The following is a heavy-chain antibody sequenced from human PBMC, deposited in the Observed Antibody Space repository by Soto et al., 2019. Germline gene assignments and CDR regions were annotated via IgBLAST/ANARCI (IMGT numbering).Heavy chain of an antibody. CDR3: AKGAQVPDVFPPAMDV. V-gene: IGHV3-30*18. J-gene: IGHJ6*02. D-gene: IGHD2-2*01. CDR2: ISYDGSNK. Sequence: GGSLRLSCAASGFTFSSYGMHWVRQAPGKGLEWVAVISYDGSNKYYADYVKGRFTISRDNSKNTLYLQMNSLRAEDTAMYYCAKGAQVPDVFPPAMDVWGQGTTVTVSS. CDR1: GFTFSSYG.